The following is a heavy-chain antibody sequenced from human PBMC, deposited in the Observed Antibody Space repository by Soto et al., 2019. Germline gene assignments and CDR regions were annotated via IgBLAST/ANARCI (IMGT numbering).Heavy chain of an antibody. CDR1: GFTFSSYT. D-gene: IGHD1-26*01. CDR3: ARGGFDY. J-gene: IGHJ4*02. V-gene: IGHV3-21*01. Sequence: EVQLVESGGGLVKPGGSLRLSCAASGFTFSSYTLNWVHQAPGKGLEWVSSISSDNTYIYYAVSVRGRFTVSRDNAKNSLYLQMNSLRAEDTAVYYCARGGFDYWGQGTLVTVSS. CDR2: ISSDNTYI.